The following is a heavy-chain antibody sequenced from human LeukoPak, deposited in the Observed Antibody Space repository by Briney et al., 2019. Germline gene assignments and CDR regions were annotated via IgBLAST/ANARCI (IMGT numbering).Heavy chain of an antibody. CDR3: AREGEWELPLYYFDY. CDR1: GFTFSSYS. D-gene: IGHD1-26*01. J-gene: IGHJ4*02. CDR2: ISSSSSTI. Sequence: QPGGSLRLSCAASGFTFSSYSMNWVRQAPGKGREWVSYISSSSSTIYYAYSVKGRFTISRDNAKNSLYLQMNSLRAEDTAVYYCAREGEWELPLYYFDYWGQGTLVTVSS. V-gene: IGHV3-48*01.